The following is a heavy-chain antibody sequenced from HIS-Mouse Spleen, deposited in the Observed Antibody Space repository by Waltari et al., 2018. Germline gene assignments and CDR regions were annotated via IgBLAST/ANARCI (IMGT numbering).Heavy chain of an antibody. J-gene: IGHJ2*01. CDR1: GCSIRSSSYY. Sequence: QLQLQESGPGLVKPSETLSLTCTVSGCSIRSSSYYWGRLRQPPGKGLEWIGSIYYSGSTYYNPSLKSRVTISVDTSKNQFSLKLSSVTAADTAVYYCAREIPYSSSWYDWYFDLWGRGTLVTVSS. D-gene: IGHD6-13*01. CDR3: AREIPYSSSWYDWYFDL. CDR2: IYYSGST. V-gene: IGHV4-39*07.